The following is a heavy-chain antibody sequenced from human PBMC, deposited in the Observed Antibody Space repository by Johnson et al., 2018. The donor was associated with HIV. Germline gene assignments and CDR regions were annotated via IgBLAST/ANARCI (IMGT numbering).Heavy chain of an antibody. V-gene: IGHV3-30*18. Sequence: QMLLVESGGGVVQPGRSLRLSCAASGFTFSSMHWDRQAPGKGLEWVAVISHDGSHKYYADSVKGRFSLSRDISKNMLFLQMNSLRPEDTAVYYCANRRGIGDGTTGSLDIWGQGTMVTVSS. D-gene: IGHD1-1*01. CDR1: GFTFSS. CDR2: ISHDGSHK. J-gene: IGHJ3*02. CDR3: ANRRGIGDGTTGSLDI.